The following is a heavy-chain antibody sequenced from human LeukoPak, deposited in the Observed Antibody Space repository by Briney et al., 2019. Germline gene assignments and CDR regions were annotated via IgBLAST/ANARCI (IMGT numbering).Heavy chain of an antibody. CDR1: GFTFSSYA. CDR2: ISYDGSNK. V-gene: IGHV3-30-3*01. D-gene: IGHD6-13*01. Sequence: GGSLRLSCAASGFTFSSYAMHWVRQAPGKGLEWVAVISYDGSNKYYADSVKGRFTISRDNSKNTLYLQMNSLRAEDTAVYYCARWQGPSSSWDPLGQGGFDYWGQGTLVTVSS. CDR3: ARWQGPSSSWDPLGQGGFDY. J-gene: IGHJ4*02.